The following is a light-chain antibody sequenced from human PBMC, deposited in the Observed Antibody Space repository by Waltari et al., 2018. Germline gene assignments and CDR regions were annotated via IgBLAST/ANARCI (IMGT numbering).Light chain of an antibody. J-gene: IGKJ4*01. CDR3: QQYNNWPLT. V-gene: IGKV3-15*01. Sequence: EIVMTQSPATLSVSPGERATLSSRASQSVSSNLAWYQHKPGQAPRLLMYGASTRATGIPARFSGSGSGTEFTLTISSLQSEDFAVYYCQQYNNWPLTFGGGTKVEIK. CDR2: GAS. CDR1: QSVSSN.